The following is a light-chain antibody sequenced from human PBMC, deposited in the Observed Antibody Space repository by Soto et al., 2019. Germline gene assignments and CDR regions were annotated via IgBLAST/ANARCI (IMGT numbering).Light chain of an antibody. CDR1: SSNIGAGYD. V-gene: IGLV1-40*01. CDR2: GNS. CDR3: PSYDSSLSGWV. Sequence: QSVLTQPPSVSGAPGQRVTISCTGSSSNIGAGYDVHWYQQLPGTAPKLLIYGNSNRPSGVPDRFSGSKSGTSASLAITGLQAEYEADYYRPSYDSSLSGWVFGGGTKLTVL. J-gene: IGLJ3*02.